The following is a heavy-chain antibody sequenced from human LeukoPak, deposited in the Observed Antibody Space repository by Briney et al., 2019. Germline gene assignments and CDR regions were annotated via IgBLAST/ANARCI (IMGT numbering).Heavy chain of an antibody. CDR1: GFTFSSYG. V-gene: IGHV3-30*18. D-gene: IGHD3-22*01. CDR2: ISSDGNNK. J-gene: IGHJ4*02. Sequence: GGSLRLSCAASGFTFSSYGMHWVRQAPGKGLEWVAVISSDGNNKNYVDSVKGRFTFSRDNSKNTLYLQMNSLRAEDTAVYYCAKGNDIGGYYYPHFDYWGQGTLVTVSS. CDR3: AKGNDIGGYYYPHFDY.